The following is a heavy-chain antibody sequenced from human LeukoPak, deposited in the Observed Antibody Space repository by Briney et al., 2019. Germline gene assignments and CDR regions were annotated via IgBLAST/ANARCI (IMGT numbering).Heavy chain of an antibody. Sequence: GASVKVSYKASGGTFSSYAISWVRQAPGRGLEWMGGIIPIFGTANYAQKFQGRVTITADESTSTAYMELRSLRSEDTAVYYCARGPPVEQLLYFDYWGQGTLVTVSS. CDR3: ARGPPVEQLLYFDY. J-gene: IGHJ4*02. V-gene: IGHV1-69*13. CDR2: IIPIFGTA. CDR1: GGTFSSYA. D-gene: IGHD6-6*01.